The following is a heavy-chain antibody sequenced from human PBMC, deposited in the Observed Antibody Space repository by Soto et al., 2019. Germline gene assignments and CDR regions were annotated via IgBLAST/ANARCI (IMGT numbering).Heavy chain of an antibody. D-gene: IGHD6-19*01. CDR2: ISGSGGST. V-gene: IGHV3-23*01. CDR1: GFTFSSYA. CDR3: AKVRESSGWSNFFFWFDP. Sequence: GGSLRLSCAASGFTFSSYAMSWVRQAPGKGLEWVSAISGSGGSTYYADSVKGRFTISRDNSKNTLYLQMNSLRAEDTAVYYCAKVRESSGWSNFFFWFDPWGQGTLVTVSS. J-gene: IGHJ5*02.